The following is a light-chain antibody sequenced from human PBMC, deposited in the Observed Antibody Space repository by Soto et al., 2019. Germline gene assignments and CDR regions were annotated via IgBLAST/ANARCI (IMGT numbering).Light chain of an antibody. CDR1: SSNIGTNT. CDR2: NNN. Sequence: QSVLTQPPSASGTPGQRVTISCSGSSSNIGTNTVNWYLQLPGTAPKLLMYNNNQRPSGVPERFSGSKSGTSASLAIGGLQSEEEADYYCAAWDDSLDGFYVFGSGTKVTVL. V-gene: IGLV1-44*01. CDR3: AAWDDSLDGFYV. J-gene: IGLJ1*01.